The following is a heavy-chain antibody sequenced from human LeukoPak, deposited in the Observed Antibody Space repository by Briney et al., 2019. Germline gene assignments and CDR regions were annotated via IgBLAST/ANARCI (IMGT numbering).Heavy chain of an antibody. CDR3: ARAGANGIEAAGSLRY. V-gene: IGHV4-59*01. Sequence: SETLSLTCAVSGGSFSTYYWSWIRHPPGKGLEWIGFIYYTGTTNYNPSLKSRVTISVDTSKNQFSLRLSSVTAADTAVYYCARAGANGIEAAGSLRYWGQGTLVTVSS. CDR2: IYYTGTT. J-gene: IGHJ4*02. CDR1: GGSFSTYY. D-gene: IGHD6-13*01.